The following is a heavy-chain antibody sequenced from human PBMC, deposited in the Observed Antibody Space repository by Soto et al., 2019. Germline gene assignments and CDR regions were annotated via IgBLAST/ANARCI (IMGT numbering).Heavy chain of an antibody. CDR3: ATEPIYYNDGSGYYPLGH. Sequence: QVQLVQSGAEVKKPGASVKVSCKASGYSFATYGFSWVRQAPGQGLACVGWISAHNGDTHYSQKFQGRVTLTTDTSTNTGYMELRSLTSADTAVYFCATEPIYYNDGSGYYPLGHWGQGTLVTVSS. V-gene: IGHV1-18*04. D-gene: IGHD3-22*01. CDR2: ISAHNGDT. J-gene: IGHJ4*02. CDR1: GYSFATYG.